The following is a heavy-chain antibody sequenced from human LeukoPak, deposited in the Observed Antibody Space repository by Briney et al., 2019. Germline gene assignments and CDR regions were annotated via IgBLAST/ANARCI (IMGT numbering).Heavy chain of an antibody. CDR3: ARDPVGARFDWFDP. CDR1: GFTFDDYG. Sequence: PGGSLRLSCAASGFTFDDYGMSWVRQAPGKGLEWVSGINWNGGSTGYADSVKGRFTISRDNAKNSLYLQMNSLRAEDTAVYYCARDPVGARFDWFDPWGQGTLVTVSS. CDR2: INWNGGST. D-gene: IGHD1-26*01. V-gene: IGHV3-20*04. J-gene: IGHJ5*02.